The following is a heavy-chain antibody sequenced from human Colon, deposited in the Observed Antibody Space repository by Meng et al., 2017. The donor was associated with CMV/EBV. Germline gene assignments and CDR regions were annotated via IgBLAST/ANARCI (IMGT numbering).Heavy chain of an antibody. CDR1: GFTFSSYW. CDR3: ARDLPYLYGMDV. J-gene: IGHJ6*02. D-gene: IGHD2-2*01. Sequence: GGSLRLSCAASGFTFSSYWMSWVRQTPTKGLEWVCNINWNGGNPGYGDSVKGRFTISRDNANNCLYLEMNNLRAEDTAVYYCARDLPYLYGMDVWGQGTTVTVSS. CDR2: INWNGGNP. V-gene: IGHV3-20*04.